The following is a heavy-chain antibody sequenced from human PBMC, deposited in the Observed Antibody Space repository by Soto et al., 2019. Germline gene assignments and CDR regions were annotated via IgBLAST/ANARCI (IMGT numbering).Heavy chain of an antibody. D-gene: IGHD2-15*01. CDR3: ARDPVDCSDGSCYSVWRFDY. V-gene: IGHV3-30-3*01. J-gene: IGHJ4*02. Sequence: GSLRLSCTASRFTFSSYAVHWVRQAPGKGLEWVAVISYDGSNEYYADSVKGRFTISRDNSKDTLYLQMNSLRVEDTAVYYCARDPVDCSDGSCYSVWRFDYWGQGTLVTVSS. CDR2: ISYDGSNE. CDR1: RFTFSSYA.